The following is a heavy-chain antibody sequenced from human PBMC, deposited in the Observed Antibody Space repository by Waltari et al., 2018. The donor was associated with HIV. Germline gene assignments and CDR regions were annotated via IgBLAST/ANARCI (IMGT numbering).Heavy chain of an antibody. V-gene: IGHV3-49*03. CDR1: GLTFHDYA. CDR3: VRGLRGLDI. Sequence: EVQLVESGGGLVQPGRSLRLSCTATGLTFHDYAVNLFRQAPGKGLEWVGYVRSKTYGGTTEYAASVKGRFTISKDDSKGTAYLQMNSLKTEDTAVYYCVRGLRGLDIWGQGTMVTVSS. D-gene: IGHD4-17*01. J-gene: IGHJ3*02. CDR2: VRSKTYGGTT.